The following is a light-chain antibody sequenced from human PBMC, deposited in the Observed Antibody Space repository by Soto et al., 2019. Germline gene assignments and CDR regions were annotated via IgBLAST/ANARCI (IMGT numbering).Light chain of an antibody. V-gene: IGKV1-39*01. CDR3: QHTRTTPRT. Sequence: DIQMTQSPSSLFANVGDRVTITCRASQGISTYLHWYQQRPGKAPSLLIYGASNLHRGVPSRFSGRGSGTDFTLTISSLQPEDVATDYCQHTRTTPRTFGQGTKVEIK. J-gene: IGKJ1*01. CDR1: QGISTY. CDR2: GAS.